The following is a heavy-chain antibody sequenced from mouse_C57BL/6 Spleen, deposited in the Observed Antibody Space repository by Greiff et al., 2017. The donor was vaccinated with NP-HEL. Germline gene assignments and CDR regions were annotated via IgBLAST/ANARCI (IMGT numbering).Heavy chain of an antibody. CDR2: INYDGSST. J-gene: IGHJ2*01. Sequence: EVQVVESEGGLVQPGRSMKLSCTASGFTFSDYYMAWVRQVPEKGLEWVANINYDGSSTYYLDSLKSRFIISRDNAKNILYLQMSSLKSEETATYYCARVYDYKYYFDYWGQGTTLTVSS. V-gene: IGHV5-16*01. CDR1: GFTFSDYY. CDR3: ARVYDYKYYFDY. D-gene: IGHD2-4*01.